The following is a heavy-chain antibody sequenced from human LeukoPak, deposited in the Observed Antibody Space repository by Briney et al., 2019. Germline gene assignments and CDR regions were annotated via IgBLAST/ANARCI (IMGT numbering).Heavy chain of an antibody. D-gene: IGHD3-3*01. Sequence: ASVKVSCKASGYTFTSYGISWVRQASGQGLEGMGWISAYNGNTNYAQKLQGRVTMTTDTSTSTAYMELRSLRSDDTAVYYCARIALHYDFWSGYYPNLDYYYYMDVWGKGTTVTVSS. CDR2: ISAYNGNT. CDR3: ARIALHYDFWSGYYPNLDYYYYMDV. J-gene: IGHJ6*03. V-gene: IGHV1-18*01. CDR1: GYTFTSYG.